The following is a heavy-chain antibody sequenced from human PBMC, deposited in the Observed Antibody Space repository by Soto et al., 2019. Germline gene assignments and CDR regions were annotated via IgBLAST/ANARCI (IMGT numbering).Heavy chain of an antibody. CDR3: ARGNIVVVPNPSWFDP. V-gene: IGHV4-59*01. D-gene: IGHD2-2*01. J-gene: IGHJ5*02. CDR1: CGSISSDY. Sequence: SATLSLPCAVSCGSISSDYWSWIRQPPGKGLEWIGYIYYSGSTNYNPSLKSRVTISVDTSKNQFSLKLSSVTAADTAVYYCARGNIVVVPNPSWFDPWGQGTLVTVSS. CDR2: IYYSGST.